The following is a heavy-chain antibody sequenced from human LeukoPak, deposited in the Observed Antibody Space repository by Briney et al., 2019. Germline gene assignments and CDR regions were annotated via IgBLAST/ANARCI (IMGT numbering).Heavy chain of an antibody. CDR2: IYYSGST. CDR3: ARVLRSSSWKYYYYYMDV. V-gene: IGHV4-39*07. CDR1: GGSISSRGYF. J-gene: IGHJ6*03. Sequence: SETLSLTCTVSGGSISSRGYFWGWIRQPPGKGLEWIGTIYYSGSTYYNPSLKSRVTISVDTSKNQFSLKLSSVTAADTAVYYCARVLRSSSWKYYYYYMDVWGKGTTVTVSS. D-gene: IGHD6-13*01.